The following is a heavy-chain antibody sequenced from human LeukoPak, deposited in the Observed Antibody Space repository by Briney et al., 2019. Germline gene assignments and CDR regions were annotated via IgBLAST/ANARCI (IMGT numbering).Heavy chain of an antibody. Sequence: SETLSLTCTVSGGSISSYYWSWIRQPPGKELEWIGYIYYSGSTNYNPSLKSRVTISVDTSKNQFSLKLSSVTAADTAVYYCARHDYYYYGMDVWGQGTTVTVSS. CDR3: ARHDYYYYGMDV. CDR1: GGSISSYY. J-gene: IGHJ6*02. CDR2: IYYSGST. V-gene: IGHV4-59*01.